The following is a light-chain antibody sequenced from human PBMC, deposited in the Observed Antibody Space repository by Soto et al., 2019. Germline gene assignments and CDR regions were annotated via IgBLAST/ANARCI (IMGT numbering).Light chain of an antibody. CDR2: RNN. CDR3: ASWDASVSGWV. V-gene: IGLV1-47*01. Sequence: QSVLSQPPSASGTPGQRVTISCSGSSSNIGSKYVYWYQQLPGTAPKLLIYRNNERPSGVPARFSGSKSGTTASLAIGDLRSEDEADYYCASWDASVSGWVFGGGTKLTVL. CDR1: SSNIGSKY. J-gene: IGLJ3*02.